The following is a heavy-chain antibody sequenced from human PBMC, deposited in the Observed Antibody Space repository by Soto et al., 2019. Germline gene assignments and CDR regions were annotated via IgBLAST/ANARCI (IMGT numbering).Heavy chain of an antibody. V-gene: IGHV1-2*04. CDR3: ARNPKNYDILTGYYIDYYGMDV. Sequence: ASVKVSCKASGHTFTGYYMHWVRQAPGQGLEWMGWINPNSGGTNYAQKFQGWVTMTRDTSISTAYMELSRLRSDDTAVYYCARNPKNYDILTGYYIDYYGMDVWGQGTTVTVSS. CDR2: INPNSGGT. D-gene: IGHD3-9*01. CDR1: GHTFTGYY. J-gene: IGHJ6*02.